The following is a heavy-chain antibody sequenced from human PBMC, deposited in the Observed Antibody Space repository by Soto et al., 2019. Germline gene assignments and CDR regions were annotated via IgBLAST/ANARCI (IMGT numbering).Heavy chain of an antibody. V-gene: IGHV3-48*02. CDR1: GFTFSSYS. Sequence: EVQLVESGGGLVQPGGSLRLSCAASGFTFSSYSINWVRQAPGKGLEWFSYITSDSSTISYADSVKGRFTVSRDNAKNSLYLQMNSLRDEDPAVYYCARVGRGVYGMDVWGQGTSVNVSS. CDR2: ITSDSSTI. J-gene: IGHJ6*02. D-gene: IGHD2-8*01. CDR3: ARVGRGVYGMDV.